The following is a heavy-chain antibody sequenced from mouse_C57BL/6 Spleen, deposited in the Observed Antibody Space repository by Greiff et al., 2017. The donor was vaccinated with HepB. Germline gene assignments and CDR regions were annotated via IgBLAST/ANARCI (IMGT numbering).Heavy chain of an antibody. CDR2: IYPGSGST. D-gene: IGHD1-1*02. CDR1: GYTFTSYW. Sequence: VQLQQSGAELVEPGASVKMSCKASGYTFTSYWITWVKQRPGQGLEWIGDIYPGSGSTNYNEKFKSKATLTVDTSSSTAYMQLSSLTSEDSAVYYCARSGSRLSPFAYWGQGTLVTVSA. J-gene: IGHJ3*01. V-gene: IGHV1-55*01. CDR3: ARSGSRLSPFAY.